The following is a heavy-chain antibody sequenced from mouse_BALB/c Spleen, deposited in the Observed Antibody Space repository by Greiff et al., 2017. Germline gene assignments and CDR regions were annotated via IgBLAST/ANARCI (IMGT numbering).Heavy chain of an antibody. Sequence: VQLKESGPELVKPGASVKMSCKASGYTFTSYVMHWVKQKPGQGLEWIGYINPYNDGTKYNEKFKGKATLTSDKSSSTAYMELSSLTSEDSAVYYCARGGYYGSSLYYAMDYWGQGTSVTVSS. J-gene: IGHJ4*01. CDR2: INPYNDGT. CDR1: GYTFTSYV. CDR3: ARGGYYGSSLYYAMDY. D-gene: IGHD1-1*01. V-gene: IGHV1-14*01.